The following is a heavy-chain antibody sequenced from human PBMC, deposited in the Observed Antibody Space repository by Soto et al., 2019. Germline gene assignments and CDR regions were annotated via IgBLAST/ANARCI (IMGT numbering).Heavy chain of an antibody. D-gene: IGHD3-10*01. J-gene: IGHJ4*02. CDR2: ISRHNGHT. Sequence: QVQLVQSGAEVKKPGASVKVSCKASGYVFISYGISWVRQAPGQGLEWMGWISRHNGHTSYAQKFQGRVTMTTDASTSTAYMELRSLRSDDTAVYYCVRDLDGSGSYYTDYWDQGTLVIVSS. CDR1: GYVFISYG. V-gene: IGHV1-18*01. CDR3: VRDLDGSGSYYTDY.